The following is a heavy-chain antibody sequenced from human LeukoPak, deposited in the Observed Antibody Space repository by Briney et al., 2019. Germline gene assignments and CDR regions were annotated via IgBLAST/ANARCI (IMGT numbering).Heavy chain of an antibody. CDR3: ARMVGSGYYYYYYGMDV. CDR1: GFTFSSYS. J-gene: IGHJ6*02. D-gene: IGHD3-22*01. V-gene: IGHV3-66*01. CDR2: IYSGGST. Sequence: GGSLRLSCAASGFTFSSYSMNWVRQAPGKGLEWVSVIYSGGSTYYADSVKGRFTISRDNSKNTLCLQMNSLRAEDTAVYYCARMVGSGYYYYYYGMDVWGQGTTVTVSS.